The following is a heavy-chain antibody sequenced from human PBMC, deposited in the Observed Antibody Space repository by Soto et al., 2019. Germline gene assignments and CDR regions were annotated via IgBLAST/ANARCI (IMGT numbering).Heavy chain of an antibody. D-gene: IGHD2-15*01. CDR1: GGTFSSYA. J-gene: IGHJ3*02. CDR2: IIPIFGTA. Sequence: QVQLVQSGAEVKKPGSSVKVSCKASGGTFSSYAISWVRQAPGQGLEWMGGIIPIFGTANYAQKFQGRVTITADESTSTDYLELSSLRSEDTAVYYCARDYCSGGSCYPSVRALDAFDIWGQGTMVTVSS. CDR3: ARDYCSGGSCYPSVRALDAFDI. V-gene: IGHV1-69*01.